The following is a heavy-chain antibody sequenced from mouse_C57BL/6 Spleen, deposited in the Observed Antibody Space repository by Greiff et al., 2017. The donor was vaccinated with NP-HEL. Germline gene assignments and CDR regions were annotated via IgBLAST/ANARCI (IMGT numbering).Heavy chain of an antibody. Sequence: VQLQQSGPELVKPGASVKLSCKASGYTFTSSWMNWVKQRPGKGLEWIGRIYPGDGDTNYNEKFKGKATLTADKSSSTAYMQLSSLTSEDSAVYCGGRGDGYDGGDDLDYWGQGTTLTVSS. J-gene: IGHJ2*01. CDR1: GYTFTSSW. CDR3: GRGDGYDGGDDLDY. CDR2: IYPGDGDT. D-gene: IGHD2-2*01. V-gene: IGHV1-82*01.